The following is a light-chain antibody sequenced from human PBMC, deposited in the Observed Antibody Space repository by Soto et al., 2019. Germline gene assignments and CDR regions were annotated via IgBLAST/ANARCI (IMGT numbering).Light chain of an antibody. Sequence: EIVLTQSPGTLSLSPGERATLSCRASQSVSSSYLAWYQQKPGQAPRLLIYGASTRATGIPARFSGSGSGTEFTLTISRLEPEDFAVYYCQQYGSSGTFGQGT. CDR2: GAS. CDR3: QQYGSSGT. V-gene: IGKV3-20*01. CDR1: QSVSSSY. J-gene: IGKJ1*01.